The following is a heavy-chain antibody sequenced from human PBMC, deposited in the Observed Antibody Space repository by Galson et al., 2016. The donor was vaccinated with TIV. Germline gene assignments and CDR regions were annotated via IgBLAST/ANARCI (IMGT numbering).Heavy chain of an antibody. Sequence: SVKVSCKASGYTFAGYYLHWVRQAPGQGLEWMGWINPNSGDTTYAQMFQGRVTMTRDTSINTAYMELRRLRSDGTAVYYCARGLVLSEWVLYGDLWGQGTLVTVSS. D-gene: IGHD3-3*01. CDR2: INPNSGDT. V-gene: IGHV1-2*02. J-gene: IGHJ5*02. CDR1: GYTFAGYY. CDR3: ARGLVLSEWVLYGDL.